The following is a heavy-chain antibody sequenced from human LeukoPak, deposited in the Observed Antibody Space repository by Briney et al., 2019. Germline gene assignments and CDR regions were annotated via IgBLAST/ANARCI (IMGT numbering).Heavy chain of an antibody. CDR3: YARPVLPAAFLPSGNYMDV. D-gene: IGHD2-2*01. Sequence: GGSLRLSCAASGLNVTYNYMSWVRQAPGKGLEWLSVFYSGGMTYYADSVKGRFIISRDNSKNTLYLQMNRLRAEDTAVYYCYARPVLPAAFLPSGNYMDVWGKGTTVTVS. V-gene: IGHV3-53*01. J-gene: IGHJ6*03. CDR1: GLNVTYNY. CDR2: FYSGGMT.